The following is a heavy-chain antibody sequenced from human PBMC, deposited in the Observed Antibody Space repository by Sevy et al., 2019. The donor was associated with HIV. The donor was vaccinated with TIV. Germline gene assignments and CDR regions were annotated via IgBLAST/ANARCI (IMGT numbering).Heavy chain of an antibody. V-gene: IGHV3-15*01. CDR1: GFTFSDAW. Sequence: GGSLRLSCAASGFTFSDAWLSWVRQAPGKGLEWVGRDRSKGDGGTTDYAAPVKGRFTIARDDSKNVLYVQMNSLKIEDTGVYYCTTEGADWGQGTRVTVSS. J-gene: IGHJ4*02. CDR2: DRSKGDGGTT. CDR3: TTEGAD.